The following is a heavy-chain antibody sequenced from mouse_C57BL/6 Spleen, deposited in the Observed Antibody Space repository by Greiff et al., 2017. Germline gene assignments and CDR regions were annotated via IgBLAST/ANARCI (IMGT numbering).Heavy chain of an antibody. D-gene: IGHD1-1*01. CDR1: GFNITDYY. Sequence: VQLKESGAELVKPGASVKLSCTASGFNITDYYMHWVKQRPEQGLEWIGRIDPEDGDTKYAPKFQGKATITADTSSNTAYLQLSSLTSEDTAVYYCARSGSSSFWYFDVWGTGTTVTVSS. J-gene: IGHJ1*03. CDR3: ARSGSSSFWYFDV. V-gene: IGHV14-2*01. CDR2: IDPEDGDT.